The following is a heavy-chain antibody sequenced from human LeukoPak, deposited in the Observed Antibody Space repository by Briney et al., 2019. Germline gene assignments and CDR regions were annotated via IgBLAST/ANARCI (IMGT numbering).Heavy chain of an antibody. CDR2: ISYDGSKK. D-gene: IGHD4-17*01. V-gene: IGHV3-30*04. Sequence: GGSMTLSCAASGFTFNNYAMHWVRQAPGKGLEWVALISYDGSKKYYADSVKGRFTISRDNSENTLYLQMNSLTAEDKALYYCARGVLYGVKFAYWGQRCLATVSS. CDR3: ARGVLYGVKFAY. J-gene: IGHJ4*02. CDR1: GFTFNNYA.